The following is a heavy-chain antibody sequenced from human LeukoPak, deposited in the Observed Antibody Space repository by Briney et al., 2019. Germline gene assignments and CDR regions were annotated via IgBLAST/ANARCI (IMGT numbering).Heavy chain of an antibody. CDR2: VYYGRSP. V-gene: IGHV4-39*02. CDR3: ARSSGTGTFSY. D-gene: IGHD6-25*01. Sequence: GSLRLSCAASGFTFSNYAMSWVRQAPGKGLEWIGSVYYGRSPYFNPSLESRATISVDTSKNHFSLKMSSVTAADTAVYYCARSSGTGTFSYWGQGTLVTVSS. J-gene: IGHJ4*02. CDR1: GFTFSNYA.